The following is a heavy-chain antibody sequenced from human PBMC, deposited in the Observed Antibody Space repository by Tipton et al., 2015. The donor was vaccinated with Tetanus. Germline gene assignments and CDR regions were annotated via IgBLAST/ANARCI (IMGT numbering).Heavy chain of an antibody. V-gene: IGHV3-21*01. CDR3: ARVGISQNAYSYVYHGLDV. D-gene: IGHD5-18*01. J-gene: IGHJ6*02. Sequence: SLRLSCAVSGFTFSNYRMNWVRQAPGRGLQWVASISSTSSYIYYADSVKGRFTISRDNSKSTLYLQVHSLRVEDTAVYYCARVGISQNAYSYVYHGLDVWGQGTTVTVSS. CDR1: GFTFSNYR. CDR2: ISSTSSYI.